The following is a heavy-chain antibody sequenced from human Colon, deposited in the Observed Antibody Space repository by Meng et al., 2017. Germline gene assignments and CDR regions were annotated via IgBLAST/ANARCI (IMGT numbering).Heavy chain of an antibody. CDR2: ISSSGSTI. J-gene: IGHJ3*02. D-gene: IGHD3-22*01. CDR1: GFTFSDYY. CDR3: ARGDTMIVGKGGAFDI. V-gene: IGHV3-11*01. Sequence: GESLKISCAASGFTFSDYYMSWIRQAPGKGLEWVSYISSSGSTIYYADSVKGRFTISRDNAKNSLYLQMNSLRAEDTAVYYCARGDTMIVGKGGAFDIWGQGTMVTVSS.